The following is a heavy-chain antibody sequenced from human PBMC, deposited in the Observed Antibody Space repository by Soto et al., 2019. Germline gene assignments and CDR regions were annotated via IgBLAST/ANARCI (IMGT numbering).Heavy chain of an antibody. Sequence: SLKVSCKASGGTFSSYAISWVRQAPGQGLEWMGGIIPIFGTANYAQKFQGRVTITADESTSAAYMELSSLRSEDTAVYYCAKATHYDILTGYRDSYFDYWGQGTLVTVSS. V-gene: IGHV1-69*13. J-gene: IGHJ4*02. CDR3: AKATHYDILTGYRDSYFDY. D-gene: IGHD3-9*01. CDR1: GGTFSSYA. CDR2: IIPIFGTA.